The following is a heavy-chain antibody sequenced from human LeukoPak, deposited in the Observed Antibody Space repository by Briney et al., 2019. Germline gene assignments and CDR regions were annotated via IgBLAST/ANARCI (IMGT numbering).Heavy chain of an antibody. CDR2: INHSGST. CDR1: GGSFSGYY. D-gene: IGHD3-3*01. J-gene: IGHJ2*01. Sequence: SETLSLTCAVYGGSFSGYYWSWIRQPPGKGLEWIGEINHSGSTNYNPSLKSRVTISVDTSKNQFSLKLSSVTAADTAVYYCARGPLTYYDFWSGRTHHWYFDLWGRGTLVTVSS. CDR3: ARGPLTYYDFWSGRTHHWYFDL. V-gene: IGHV4-34*01.